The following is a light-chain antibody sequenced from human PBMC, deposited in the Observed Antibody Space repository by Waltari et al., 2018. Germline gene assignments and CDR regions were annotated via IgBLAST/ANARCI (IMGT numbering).Light chain of an antibody. CDR2: EVS. V-gene: IGLV2-11*01. J-gene: IGLJ2*01. CDR1: SIYIGGYNR. Sequence: QAALTQPPSMSGSPGQSVPISCTGTSIYIGGYNRFSGYQQHPGKAPKLMIYEVSQRPSGVSDRFSGSKSGNTASLTISGLQAEDEADYYCSSYAGSNTFVLFGGGTRLTVL. CDR3: SSYAGSNTFVL.